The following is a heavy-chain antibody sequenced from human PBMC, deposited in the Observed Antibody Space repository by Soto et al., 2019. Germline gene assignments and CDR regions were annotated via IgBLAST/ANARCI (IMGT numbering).Heavy chain of an antibody. CDR1: GGSVSSGDYY. V-gene: IGHV4-61*08. Sequence: PSETLSLTCTVSGGSVSSGDYYWSWIRQPPGKGLEWIGYIYYSRNTNYNPSLKSRVVISVDTSKYLFSLKLTSVTAADTAVYYCARIPVDTSMIYWLDPWGQGTLVTVSS. D-gene: IGHD5-18*01. CDR3: ARIPVDTSMIYWLDP. CDR2: IYYSRNT. J-gene: IGHJ5*02.